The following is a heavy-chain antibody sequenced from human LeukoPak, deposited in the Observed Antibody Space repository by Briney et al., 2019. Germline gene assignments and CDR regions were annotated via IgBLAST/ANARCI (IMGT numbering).Heavy chain of an antibody. CDR1: GGTFSSYA. D-gene: IGHD6-13*01. V-gene: IGHV1-69*13. CDR3: AVPGIAAAGTQLDYYYYLDV. CDR2: IIPIFGTA. Sequence: SVKVSCKASGGTFSSYAISWVRQAPGQGLEWMGGIIPIFGTANYAQNFKGRVMITADESTRTAYMELSSLRSEDTAVYYCAVPGIAAAGTQLDYYYYLDVWGKGTTVTVSS. J-gene: IGHJ6*03.